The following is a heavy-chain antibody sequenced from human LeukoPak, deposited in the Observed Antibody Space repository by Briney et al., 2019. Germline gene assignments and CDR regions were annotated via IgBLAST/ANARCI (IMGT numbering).Heavy chain of an antibody. Sequence: GSLRLSCAASGFTFSSYAMSWVRQAPGKGLAWVSAIIGSGGSTYYADSVKGRFTISRDNSKNTLYLQMNSLRAEDTAVYYCAKDRQTYYYGSGSYFPGYWGQGTLVTVSS. D-gene: IGHD3-10*01. CDR2: IIGSGGST. CDR1: GFTFSSYA. V-gene: IGHV3-23*01. CDR3: AKDRQTYYYGSGSYFPGY. J-gene: IGHJ4*02.